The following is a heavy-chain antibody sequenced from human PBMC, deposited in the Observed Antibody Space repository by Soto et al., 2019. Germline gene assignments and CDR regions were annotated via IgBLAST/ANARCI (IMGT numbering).Heavy chain of an antibody. V-gene: IGHV4-34*01. D-gene: IGHD1-7*01. CDR3: ARGSPLELLSWFDP. Sequence: SETLSLTCAVYGGSFSGYYWSWIRQPPGKGLEWIGEINHSGSTNYNPSLKSRVTISVDTSKNQFSLKLSSVTAADTAVYYCARGSPLELLSWFDPWGQGTLVTVSS. CDR1: GGSFSGYY. J-gene: IGHJ5*02. CDR2: INHSGST.